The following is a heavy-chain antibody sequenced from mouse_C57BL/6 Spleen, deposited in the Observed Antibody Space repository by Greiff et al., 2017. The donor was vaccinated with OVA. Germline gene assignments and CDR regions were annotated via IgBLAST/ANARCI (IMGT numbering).Heavy chain of an antibody. Sequence: EVQLQQSGTVLARPGASVKMSCKTSGYTFTSYWMHWVKQRPGQGLEWIGAIYPGNSDTSYNQKFKGKAKLTAVTSASTAYMELSSLTNEDSAVYYCTRITTVVARGYFDYWGQGTTLTVSS. CDR1: GYTFTSYW. CDR3: TRITTVVARGYFDY. D-gene: IGHD1-1*01. J-gene: IGHJ2*01. CDR2: IYPGNSDT. V-gene: IGHV1-5*01.